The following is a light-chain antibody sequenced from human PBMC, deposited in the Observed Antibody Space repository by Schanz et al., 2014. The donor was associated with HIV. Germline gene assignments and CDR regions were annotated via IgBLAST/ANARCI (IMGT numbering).Light chain of an antibody. CDR2: NND. J-gene: IGLJ3*02. CDR1: RSDIGGRS. V-gene: IGLV1-44*01. Sequence: QSVLTQPPSASATPGQRITIFCSGIRSDIGGRSVDWYRQRPGTAPKLLIHNNDQRPSGVPDRFSGSKSGTSASLTISGLQADDEADYFCQSFDSSLNGVVFGGGTKLTVL. CDR3: QSFDSSLNGVV.